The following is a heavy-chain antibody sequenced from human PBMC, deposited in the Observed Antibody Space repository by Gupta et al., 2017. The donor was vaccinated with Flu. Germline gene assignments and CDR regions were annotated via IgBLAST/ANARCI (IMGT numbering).Heavy chain of an antibody. CDR3: AKARATGYPVDY. J-gene: IGHJ4*02. CDR1: TFADYA. D-gene: IGHD3-9*01. V-gene: IGHV3-9*03. CDR2: INWNSGTI. Sequence: TFADYAMHWVRQAPGKGLEWVSGINWNSGTIGYADSVKGRFTISRDNAKNSLYLQMKSLRADDMALYYCAKARATGYPVDYWGQGTLVTVS.